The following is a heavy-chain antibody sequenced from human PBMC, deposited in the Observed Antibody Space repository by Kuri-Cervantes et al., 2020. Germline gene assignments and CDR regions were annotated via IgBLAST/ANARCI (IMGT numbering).Heavy chain of an antibody. Sequence: GESLKISCVVSGLTFSQYGMHWVRPAPGKGLEWVSSISSSSSYIYYADSVKGRFTITRDNAKNSLYLQMNSLRAEDTAVYCCAREWGSGETWGQGTLVTVSS. CDR1: GLTFSQYG. J-gene: IGHJ5*02. CDR3: AREWGSGET. CDR2: ISSSSSYI. D-gene: IGHD3-10*01. V-gene: IGHV3-21*01.